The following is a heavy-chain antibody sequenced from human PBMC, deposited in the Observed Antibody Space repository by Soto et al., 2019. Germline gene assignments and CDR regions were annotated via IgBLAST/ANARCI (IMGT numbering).Heavy chain of an antibody. CDR1: GYTFTSYA. V-gene: IGHV1-3*01. Sequence: QVQLVQSGAEVKKPGASVKVSCKASGYTFTSYAMHWVRQAPGQRLEWMGWINAGNGNTKYSQKFQGRVTITRDTSASTAYRALSSQRSDDTAVDYCAWSLVATISPVSPWDVWGQGTTVTVSS. J-gene: IGHJ6*02. D-gene: IGHD5-12*01. CDR3: AWSLVATISPVSPWDV. CDR2: INAGNGNT.